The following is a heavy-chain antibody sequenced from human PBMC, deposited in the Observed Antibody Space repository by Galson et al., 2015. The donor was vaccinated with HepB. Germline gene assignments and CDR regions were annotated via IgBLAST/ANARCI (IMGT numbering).Heavy chain of an antibody. CDR1: GFTFSSYS. CDR2: ISSSSSYI. CDR3: ARMVAPVWGSYRYLFDY. D-gene: IGHD3-16*02. Sequence: SLRLSCAASGFTFSSYSMNWVRQAPGKGLEWVSSISSSSSYIYYADSVKGRFTISRDNAKNSLYLQMNSLRAEDTAVYYCARMVAPVWGSYRYLFDYWGQGTLVTVSS. V-gene: IGHV3-21*01. J-gene: IGHJ4*02.